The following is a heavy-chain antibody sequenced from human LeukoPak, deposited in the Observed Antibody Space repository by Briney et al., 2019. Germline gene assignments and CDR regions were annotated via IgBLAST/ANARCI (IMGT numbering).Heavy chain of an antibody. CDR1: GDFITNRY. Sequence: PSETLSLTCSVSGDFITNRYWSWVRQSAGKGLEWIGRISTRGNTNYNPSLKSRVTMSVDTSNKHFSLKLSSVTAADTAVYYCVRNWDYWGQGTLVTVSS. J-gene: IGHJ4*02. CDR3: VRNWDY. CDR2: ISTRGNT. V-gene: IGHV4-4*07. D-gene: IGHD1-1*01.